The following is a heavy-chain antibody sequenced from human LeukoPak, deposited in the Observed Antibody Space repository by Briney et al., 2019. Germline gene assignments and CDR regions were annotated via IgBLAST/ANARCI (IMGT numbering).Heavy chain of an antibody. D-gene: IGHD2/OR15-2a*01. Sequence: ASVKVSCKASGYTFTSYYMHWVRQAPGQGLELMGWINTNTGNPTYAQGFTGRFVFSLDISVSTAYLQISSLKAEDTAVYYCARDYTLTLGSTTYFQHWGQGTLVTVSS. CDR2: INTNTGNP. CDR3: ARDYTLTLGSTTYFQH. V-gene: IGHV7-4-1*02. CDR1: GYTFTSYY. J-gene: IGHJ1*01.